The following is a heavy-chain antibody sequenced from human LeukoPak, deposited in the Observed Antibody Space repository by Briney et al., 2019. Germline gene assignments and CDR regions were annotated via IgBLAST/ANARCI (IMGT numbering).Heavy chain of an antibody. CDR2: IYYSGST. J-gene: IGHJ5*02. CDR3: ARDRWFGESLLSWFDP. D-gene: IGHD3-10*01. V-gene: IGHV4-39*07. Sequence: SETLSLTCTVSGGSISSSSYYWGWIRQPPGKGLEWIGSIYYSGSTYYNPSLKSRVTISVDTSKNQFSLKLSSVTAADTAVYYCARDRWFGESLLSWFDPWGQGTLVTVSS. CDR1: GGSISSSSYY.